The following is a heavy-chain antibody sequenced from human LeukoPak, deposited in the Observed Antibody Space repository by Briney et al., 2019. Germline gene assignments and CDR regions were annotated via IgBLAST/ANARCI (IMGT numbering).Heavy chain of an antibody. V-gene: IGHV1-2*02. CDR2: INPNSGVT. J-gene: IGHJ4*02. D-gene: IGHD6-13*01. CDR1: GYXFTAYY. CDR3: ARDDSSSWSPATY. Sequence: ASVKVSCKSSGYXFTAYYMHWVRQAPGQGLEWMGWINPNSGVTNYAQKFQGRVTMTRDTSINTAYMELSRLRSDDTAMYYCARDDSSSWSPATYWGQGTLVTVSS.